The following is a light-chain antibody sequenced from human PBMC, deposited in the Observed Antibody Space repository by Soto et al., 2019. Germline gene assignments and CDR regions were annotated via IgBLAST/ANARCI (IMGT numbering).Light chain of an antibody. V-gene: IGKV3-20*01. Sequence: EIAGTRTPGPLSLSPGEKATLSCMASQTVSASYLALYQQKPVQARMLLIYGATNRIIGIPDRFSPSVSATDLTLTMSRLKPEDFAVYYGQLYCVSSPRITLGQGRLLE. CDR1: QTVSASY. J-gene: IGKJ5*01. CDR3: QLYCVSSPRIT. CDR2: GAT.